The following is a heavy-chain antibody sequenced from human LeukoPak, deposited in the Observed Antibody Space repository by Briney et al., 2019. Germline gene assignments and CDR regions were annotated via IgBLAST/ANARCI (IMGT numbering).Heavy chain of an antibody. CDR1: GYTFTSYD. J-gene: IGHJ4*02. D-gene: IGHD5-24*01. Sequence: GASVKVSCKASGYTFTSYDINWVRQATGQGLEWMGWMNPNSGNTGYAQKFQGRVTMTRNTSISTAYMELSSLRSGDTAVYYCAREMATKAYVIDYWGQGTLVTVSS. CDR3: AREMATKAYVIDY. V-gene: IGHV1-8*01. CDR2: MNPNSGNT.